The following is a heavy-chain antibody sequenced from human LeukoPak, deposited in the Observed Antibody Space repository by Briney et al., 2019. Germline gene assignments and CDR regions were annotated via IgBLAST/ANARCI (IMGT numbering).Heavy chain of an antibody. CDR2: INQSGST. D-gene: IGHD1-1*01. CDR1: GGPFSAM. Sequence: SETLSRTCAVYGGPFSAMWSWIRQPPGRGVEWIGEINQSGSTNYNPSLNSRVIISRDTSKNEVSLKLTSVTAADTAVYFCGRRLFIDGWYKTWGQGTLVSVST. J-gene: IGHJ5*02. V-gene: IGHV4-34*01. CDR3: GRRLFIDGWYKT.